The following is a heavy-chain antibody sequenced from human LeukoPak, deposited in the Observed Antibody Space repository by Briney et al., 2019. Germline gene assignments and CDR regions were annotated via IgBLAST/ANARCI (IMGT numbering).Heavy chain of an antibody. V-gene: IGHV3-23*01. J-gene: IGHJ4*02. CDR2: ISGSGAYI. D-gene: IGHD2-2*01. CDR3: AKIVTSTSTY. Sequence: PGGSLRLSCAASGFTFSSYGMHWVRQAPGKGLEWVSSISGSGAYIYYADSVKGRFTISRDNSKNTLYLQMNSLRAEDTAVYYCAKIVTSTSTYWGQGTLVTVSS. CDR1: GFTFSSYG.